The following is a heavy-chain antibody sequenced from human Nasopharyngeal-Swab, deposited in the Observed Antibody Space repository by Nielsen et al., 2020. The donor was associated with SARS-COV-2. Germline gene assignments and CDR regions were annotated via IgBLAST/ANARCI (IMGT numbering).Heavy chain of an antibody. J-gene: IGHJ3*02. Sequence: SVKVSCKASGDTFNNNAISWVRQAPGQGLEWMGGIIPIYGTTNRAQKFQGRLTITADDTTNTAYMELSSLRSEDTAVYYCARESLPAYYDDSRGYAGYAFDIWGQGAMVTVSS. V-gene: IGHV1-69*13. CDR3: ARESLPAYYDDSRGYAGYAFDI. CDR1: GDTFNNNA. CDR2: IIPIYGTT. D-gene: IGHD3-22*01.